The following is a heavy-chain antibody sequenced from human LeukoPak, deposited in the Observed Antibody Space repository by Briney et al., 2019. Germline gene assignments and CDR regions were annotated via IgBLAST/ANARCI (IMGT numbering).Heavy chain of an antibody. CDR1: GFTISSYW. V-gene: IGHV3-7*01. D-gene: IGHD3-22*01. J-gene: IGHJ6*03. CDR3: ARDRYYYDSSGRNYYYMDV. Sequence: GGSLRLSCAASGFTISSYWMSWVRQAPGKGLEWVANIKQDGSEKYYVDSVKGRFTISRDNAKNSLYLQMNSLRAEDTAVYYCARDRYYYDSSGRNYYYMDVWGKGTTVTVSS. CDR2: IKQDGSEK.